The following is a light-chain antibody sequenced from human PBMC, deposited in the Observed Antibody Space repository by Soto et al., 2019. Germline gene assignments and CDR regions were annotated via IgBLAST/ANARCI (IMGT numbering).Light chain of an antibody. CDR2: GAS. CDR3: QPYGCA. J-gene: IGKJ4*01. CDR1: QSVTSSY. V-gene: IGKV3-20*01. Sequence: EIVLTQSPGTLSLSPGERATLSCRASQSVTSSYLAWYQQKPGQAPRLLIYGASSRATGIPDRFSGSGSGTAFTRTISRLEPEYFAVYYCQPYGCAFGEGTKVEIK.